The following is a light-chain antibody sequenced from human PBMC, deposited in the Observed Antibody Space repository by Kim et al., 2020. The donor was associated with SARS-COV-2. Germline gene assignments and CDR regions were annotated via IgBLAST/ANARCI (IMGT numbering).Light chain of an antibody. J-gene: IGKJ1*01. V-gene: IGKV1-27*01. CDR1: QDISNF. CDR3: QKCNSAPCT. Sequence: APVEDTVTTTCRASQDISNFLSWGQLKHGKAPILLSSAASVLQPVGPSRVRGSVSGTDFTLTVTSLQPENVSTYFCQKCNSAPCTFGQGTKVDSK. CDR2: AAS.